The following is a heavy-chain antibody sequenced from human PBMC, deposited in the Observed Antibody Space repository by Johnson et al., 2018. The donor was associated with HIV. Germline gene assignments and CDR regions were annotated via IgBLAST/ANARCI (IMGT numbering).Heavy chain of an antibody. J-gene: IGHJ3*01. Sequence: EVQLVESGGGVVQPGRSLRLSCAVSGFPFSSNWMSWVRQAPGKGLEWVFGISWNSGSIGYADSVKGRFTISRDNAKNSLYLQMNSLRAEDTALYYCAREQKFCSGGSCSNAFDVWGQGTMVTVSS. CDR2: ISWNSGSI. D-gene: IGHD2-15*01. V-gene: IGHV3-20*04. CDR3: AREQKFCSGGSCSNAFDV. CDR1: GFPFSSNW.